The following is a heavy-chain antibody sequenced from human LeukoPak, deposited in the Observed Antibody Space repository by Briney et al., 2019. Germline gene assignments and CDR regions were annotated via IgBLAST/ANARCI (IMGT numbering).Heavy chain of an antibody. D-gene: IGHD1-26*01. J-gene: IGHJ4*02. CDR3: ATDGGSYGFDY. V-gene: IGHV4-34*01. CDR1: GGSFSGYY. Sequence: SETLSLTCAVYGGSFSGYYWSWIRRPPGKGLEWIGEINHSGSTNYNPSLKSRVTISVDTSKNQFSLKLSSVTAADTAVYYCATDGGSYGFDYWGQGTLVTVSS. CDR2: INHSGST.